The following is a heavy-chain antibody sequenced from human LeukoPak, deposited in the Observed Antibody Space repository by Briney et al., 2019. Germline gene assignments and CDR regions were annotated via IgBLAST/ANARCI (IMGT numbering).Heavy chain of an antibody. D-gene: IGHD3-16*02. CDR3: ARDPSYVWGSYRLYYFDY. CDR2: IIPIFGTA. CDR1: GGTFSSYA. Sequence: ASVKVSCKASGGTFSSYAISWVRQAPGQGLEWMGGIIPIFGTANYAQKFQGRVTITADESTSTAYMELSSLRSDDTAVYYCARDPSYVWGSYRLYYFDYWGQGTLVTVSS. J-gene: IGHJ4*02. V-gene: IGHV1-69*13.